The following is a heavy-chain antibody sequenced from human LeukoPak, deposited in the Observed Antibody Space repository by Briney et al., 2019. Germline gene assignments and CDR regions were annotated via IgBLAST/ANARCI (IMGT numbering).Heavy chain of an antibody. V-gene: IGHV3-23*01. Sequence: GGSLRLSCAASGFTFSSYAMSWVRQAPGKGLEWVSAISGSGGSTYYADSVKGRFTISRDNSKNTLYLQMNSLRAEDTAVYYCARDYCSSTSCYQDYWGQGTLVTVSS. CDR3: ARDYCSSTSCYQDY. CDR2: ISGSGGST. J-gene: IGHJ4*02. D-gene: IGHD2-2*01. CDR1: GFTFSSYA.